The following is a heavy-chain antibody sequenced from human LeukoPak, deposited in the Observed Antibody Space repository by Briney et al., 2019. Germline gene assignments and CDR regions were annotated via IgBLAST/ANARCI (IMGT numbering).Heavy chain of an antibody. J-gene: IGHJ2*01. CDR3: ARDKGPYWYFDL. V-gene: IGHV4-59*01. Sequence: SETLSLTCTVSDDXITSYYCNWIRQPPGEGLEWIGNIYNSGSTGYNPSLKGRVTMSVNLSKKQICLNLSSVTAADTAVYYCARDKGPYWYFDLWGRGSLVTVSS. CDR1: DDXITSYY. CDR2: IYNSGST.